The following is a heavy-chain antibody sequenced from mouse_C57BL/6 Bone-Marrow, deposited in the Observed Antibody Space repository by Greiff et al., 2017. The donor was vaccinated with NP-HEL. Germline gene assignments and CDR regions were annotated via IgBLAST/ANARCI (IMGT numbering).Heavy chain of an antibody. CDR1: GYTFTSYW. V-gene: IGHV1-52*01. CDR3: ARRDDYDGAWFAY. CDR2: IDPSDSEP. J-gene: IGHJ3*01. D-gene: IGHD2-4*01. Sequence: VQLQQSGAELVRPGSSVKLSCKASGYTFTSYWMHWVKQRPIQGLEWIGNIDPSDSEPHYNQKFKDKATLTVDKSSSTAYMQLSSLTSEDSAVYYCARRDDYDGAWFAYWGQGTLVTVSA.